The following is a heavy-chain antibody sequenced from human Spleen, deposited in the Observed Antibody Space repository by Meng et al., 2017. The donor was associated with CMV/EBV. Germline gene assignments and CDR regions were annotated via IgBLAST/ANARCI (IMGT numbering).Heavy chain of an antibody. V-gene: IGHV4-31*02. J-gene: IGHJ4*02. Sequence: GYYWSWIRQHPGKGLQWIGYIYYSGSTYYTPSLKSRVTISVDTSKNQFSLKLSSVTAADTAVYYCARAVKGDIVVVPAARRGRYFDYWGQGTLVTVSS. CDR3: ARAVKGDIVVVPAARRGRYFDY. CDR1: GYY. CDR2: IYYSGST. D-gene: IGHD2-2*01.